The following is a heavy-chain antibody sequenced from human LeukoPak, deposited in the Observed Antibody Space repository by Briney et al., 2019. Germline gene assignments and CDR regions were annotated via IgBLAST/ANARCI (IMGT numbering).Heavy chain of an antibody. CDR2: MNPDTGNT. J-gene: IGHJ1*01. V-gene: IGHV1-8*01. CDR3: ARGAPYTSAWVD. CDR1: GFTFVKYD. Sequence: AASVKVSCKASGFTFVKYDINWVRQATAQGFEWLGWMNPDTGNTVFAQKFQDRVTLTRNTAMDTAYMELTSLTSEDTAIYYCARGAPYTSAWVDWGQGTLVTVSS. D-gene: IGHD6-19*01.